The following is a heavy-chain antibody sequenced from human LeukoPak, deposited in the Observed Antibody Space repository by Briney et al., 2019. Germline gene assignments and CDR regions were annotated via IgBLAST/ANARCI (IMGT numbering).Heavy chain of an antibody. CDR3: ARDKYSSSFFDP. Sequence: SETLSLTCTVFGGSISSSSYYWGWIRQPPGKGLEWIGSIYYSGSTYYNPSLKSRVTISVDTSKNQFSLKLSSVTAADTAVYYCARDKYSSSFFDPWGQGTLVTVSS. J-gene: IGHJ5*02. D-gene: IGHD6-13*01. V-gene: IGHV4-39*07. CDR2: IYYSGST. CDR1: GGSISSSSYY.